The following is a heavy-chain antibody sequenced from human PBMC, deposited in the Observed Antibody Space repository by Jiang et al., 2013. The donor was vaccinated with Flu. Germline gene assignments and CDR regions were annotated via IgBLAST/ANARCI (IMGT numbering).Heavy chain of an antibody. J-gene: IGHJ3*02. Sequence: GSGLVKPSETLSLTCTVSGGSSSRSSSYWGWIRQPPGKGLEWIGSLSYSGNTYYNPSLKSRVTTSIDTSKNQFSLNLTSVTAADTAVYYCARGADVMTFGWAFDIWGQGARVTVSS. D-gene: IGHD2-21*01. CDR2: LSYSGNT. CDR3: ARGADVMTFGWAFDI. V-gene: IGHV4-39*01. CDR1: GGSSSRSSSY.